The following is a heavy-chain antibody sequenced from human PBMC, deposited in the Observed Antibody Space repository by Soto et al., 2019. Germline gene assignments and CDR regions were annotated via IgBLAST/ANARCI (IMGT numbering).Heavy chain of an antibody. CDR2: IYYSGST. V-gene: IGHV4-59*01. CDR1: GGSISSYY. D-gene: IGHD2-15*01. J-gene: IGHJ4*02. CDR3: ARSRPIYCSGGSCYSGYDY. Sequence: QVQLQESGPGLVKPSETLSLTCTVSGGSISSYYWSWIRQPPGKGLEWIGYIYYSGSTNYNPSLKRRVTISVDTSKNQFSLKLSSVTAADTAVYYCARSRPIYCSGGSCYSGYDYWGQGTLVTVSS.